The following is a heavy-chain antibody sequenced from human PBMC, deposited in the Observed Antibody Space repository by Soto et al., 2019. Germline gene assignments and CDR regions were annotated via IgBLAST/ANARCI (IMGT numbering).Heavy chain of an antibody. CDR3: AREPGT. CDR1: GFTFSSYA. Sequence: GSLRLSCAASGFTFSSYAMHWVRQAPGKGLEYVSAISSNGGSTYYANSVKGRFTISRDNSKNTLYLQMGSLRAEDMAVYYCAREPGTWGQGTLVTVSS. V-gene: IGHV3-64*01. CDR2: ISSNGGST. J-gene: IGHJ5*02.